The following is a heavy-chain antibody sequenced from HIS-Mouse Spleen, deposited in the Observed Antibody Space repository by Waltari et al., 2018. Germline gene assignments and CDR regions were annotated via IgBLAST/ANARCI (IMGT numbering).Heavy chain of an antibody. J-gene: IGHJ4*02. CDR1: GSSFTGYW. Sequence: EVQLVQSGAEVKKPGESLKISCKVAGSSFTGYWSGWVRQLPGKGLEWMGIIYPGDSDTRYSPSFQGQVTISADKSISTAYLQWSSLKASDTAMYYCARREYGDYEGVYFDYWGQGTLVTVSS. CDR3: ARREYGDYEGVYFDY. CDR2: IYPGDSDT. V-gene: IGHV5-51*01. D-gene: IGHD4-17*01.